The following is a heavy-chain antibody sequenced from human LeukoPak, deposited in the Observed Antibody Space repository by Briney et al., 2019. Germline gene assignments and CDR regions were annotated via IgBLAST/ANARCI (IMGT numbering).Heavy chain of an antibody. CDR1: GGSISSYY. Sequence: KPSGTLSLTCTVSGGSISSYYWSWIRQPPGKGLEWIGYIYYSGSTNYNPSLKSRVTISVDTSKNQFSLKLSSVTAADTAVYYCARVVYNWNYNDYYYYYMDVWGKGTTVTVSS. CDR3: ARVVYNWNYNDYYYYYMDV. D-gene: IGHD1-7*01. V-gene: IGHV4-59*01. J-gene: IGHJ6*03. CDR2: IYYSGST.